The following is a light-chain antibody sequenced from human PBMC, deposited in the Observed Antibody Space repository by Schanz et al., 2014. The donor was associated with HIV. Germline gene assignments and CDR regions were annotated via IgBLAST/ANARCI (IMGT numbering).Light chain of an antibody. CDR2: GAS. CDR1: QSVRNN. CDR3: QQRSGWPPTWS. J-gene: IGKJ1*01. V-gene: IGKV3-11*01. Sequence: EIVLTQSPVILSLSPGERATLSCRASQSVRNNLAWYQQKPGQAPRLLIFGASNRAAGIPDRFSGSGSGTDFTLTISSLQPDDFAVYFCQQRSGWPPTWSFGQGTKVELK.